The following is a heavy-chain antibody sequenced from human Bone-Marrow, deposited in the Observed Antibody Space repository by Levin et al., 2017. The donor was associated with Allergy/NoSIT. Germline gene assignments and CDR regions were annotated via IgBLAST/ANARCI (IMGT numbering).Heavy chain of an antibody. V-gene: IGHV3-30*04. CDR3: ARDYYGSGSYGFVGWFDP. CDR2: ISYDGKTT. D-gene: IGHD3-10*01. J-gene: IGHJ5*02. CDR1: GFTFSSYS. Sequence: LSLTCAASGFTFSSYSMHWVRQAPGKGLEWMAVISYDGKTTRYADSVKGRFTISRDNSKNTLYLEMSSLRSEDTAVYHCARDYYGSGSYGFVGWFDPWGQGTLVTVSS.